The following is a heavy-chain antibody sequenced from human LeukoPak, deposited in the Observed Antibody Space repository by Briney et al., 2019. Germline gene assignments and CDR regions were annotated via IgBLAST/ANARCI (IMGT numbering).Heavy chain of an antibody. CDR1: GYTFTGYY. J-gene: IGHJ4*02. V-gene: IGHV1-2*04. CDR3: ARAQWLVRGGPDY. D-gene: IGHD6-19*01. Sequence: GASVKVSCKASGYTFTGYYMHWVRQAPGQGLEWMGWINPNSGGTNYAQKFQGWVTMTRDTSISTAYMELSRLRSDDTAVYYCARAQWLVRGGPDYWGQGTLVTVSS. CDR2: INPNSGGT.